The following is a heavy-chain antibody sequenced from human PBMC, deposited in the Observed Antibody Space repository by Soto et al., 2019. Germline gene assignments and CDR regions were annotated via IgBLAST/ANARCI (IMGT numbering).Heavy chain of an antibody. J-gene: IGHJ4*02. Sequence: GGSLRLSCVGSDFSLSGFYMSWVRQAPGKGLEWLSFISMSGSYKTYAASVEGRFTISRDNVKNILYLQMDSLRVEDTAVYYCASRGHCSNGQCHPFDYWGQGTQVTV. V-gene: IGHV3-11*06. CDR2: ISMSGSYK. CDR1: DFSLSGFY. D-gene: IGHD2-8*01. CDR3: ASRGHCSNGQCHPFDY.